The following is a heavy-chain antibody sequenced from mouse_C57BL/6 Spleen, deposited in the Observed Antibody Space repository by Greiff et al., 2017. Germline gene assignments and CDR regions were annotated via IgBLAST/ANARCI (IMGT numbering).Heavy chain of an antibody. J-gene: IGHJ4*01. V-gene: IGHV1-72*01. Sequence: QVQLQQPGAELVKPGASVKLSCKASGYTFTSYWMHWVKQRPGRGLEWIGRIDPHSGGTKYNEKFKSKATLTVDKPSSTAYMQLSSLTSEDSAVYYCARRGGDCGVDAIDYWGQGTSVTVSS. CDR1: GYTFTSYW. CDR3: ARRGGDCGVDAIDY. CDR2: IDPHSGGT.